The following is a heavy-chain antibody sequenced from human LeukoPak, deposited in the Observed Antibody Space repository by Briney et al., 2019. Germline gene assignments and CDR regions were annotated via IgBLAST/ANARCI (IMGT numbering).Heavy chain of an antibody. Sequence: PGGSLRLSCAASGFTFSSYWMSWVRQAPGKGLEWVANIKQDGSEKYYVDSVKGRFTISRDNAKNSLHLQMNSLRAEDTAVYYCARETATYEFDYWGQGTLVTVSS. D-gene: IGHD3-22*01. J-gene: IGHJ4*02. V-gene: IGHV3-7*01. CDR3: ARETATYEFDY. CDR1: GFTFSSYW. CDR2: IKQDGSEK.